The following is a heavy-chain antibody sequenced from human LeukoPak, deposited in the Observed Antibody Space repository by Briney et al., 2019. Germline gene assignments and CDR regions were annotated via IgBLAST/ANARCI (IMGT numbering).Heavy chain of an antibody. D-gene: IGHD5-12*01. V-gene: IGHV3-33*08. CDR2: IWYDGSNK. CDR1: GFTFNNYA. CDR3: ARGIVALTYFDY. J-gene: IGHJ4*02. Sequence: GGSLRLSCAASGFTFNNYAMNWVRQAPGKGLEWVAVIWYDGSNKYYADSVKGRFTISRDNSKNTLYLQMNSLRAEDTAVYYCARGIVALTYFDYWGQGTLVTVSS.